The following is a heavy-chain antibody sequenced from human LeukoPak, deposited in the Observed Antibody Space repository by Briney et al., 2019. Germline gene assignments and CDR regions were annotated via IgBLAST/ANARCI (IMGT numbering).Heavy chain of an antibody. Sequence: SETLSLTCAVYGGSFSGYYWSWIRQPPGKGLEWIGEINHSGSTNYNPSLKSRVTISVDTSKNQSSLKLSSATAAHTAVYYCATTYSGNIDYWGQGTLVTVSS. D-gene: IGHD1-26*01. CDR3: ATTYSGNIDY. J-gene: IGHJ4*02. CDR2: INHSGST. V-gene: IGHV4-34*01. CDR1: GGSFSGYY.